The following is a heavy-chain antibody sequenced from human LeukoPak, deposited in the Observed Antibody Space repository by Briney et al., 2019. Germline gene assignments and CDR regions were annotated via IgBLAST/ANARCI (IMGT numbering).Heavy chain of an antibody. D-gene: IGHD3-22*01. CDR1: GGTFSSYA. CDR3: ARSSYYYDSSGYPVLEYFQH. Sequence: SVKVSCKASGGTFSSYAIRWVRQAPGQGLEWMGGIIPIFGTANYAQKFQGRVTITTDESTSTAYMELSSLRSEDTAVYYCARSSYYYDSSGYPVLEYFQHWGQGTLVTVSS. J-gene: IGHJ1*01. V-gene: IGHV1-69*05. CDR2: IIPIFGTA.